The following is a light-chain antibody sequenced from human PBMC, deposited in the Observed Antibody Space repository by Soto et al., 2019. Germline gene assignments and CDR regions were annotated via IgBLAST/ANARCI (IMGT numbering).Light chain of an antibody. V-gene: IGKV1-8*01. CDR1: QGISSY. CDR2: AAS. J-gene: IGKJ1*01. CDR3: QQYYSYPWT. Sequence: AIRMTQSPSSFSASTGDRVTITCRASQGISSYLAWYQQKPGKAPKLLIYAASTLQSGVPSRFSGSGSGTDFTLTISCLKSEDFATYYCQQYYSYPWTFGQGTKVDI.